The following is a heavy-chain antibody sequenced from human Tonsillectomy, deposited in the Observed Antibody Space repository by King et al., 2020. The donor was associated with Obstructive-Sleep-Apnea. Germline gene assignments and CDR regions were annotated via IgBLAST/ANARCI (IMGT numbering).Heavy chain of an antibody. Sequence: VQLVESGGGVVQPGRALRLPWAASGFTFSSYGMHWGRQAPGKGLEWLAGVWSDGRNKYYSDSGKGRFTISSDNSKNTLYLQMNSMGAEDTAVYYCARDDKDGGWFDPWGQGTLVTSPQ. CDR1: GFTFSSYG. V-gene: IGHV3-33*01. D-gene: IGHD2-15*01. CDR3: ARDDKDGGWFDP. J-gene: IGHJ5*02. CDR2: VWSDGRNK.